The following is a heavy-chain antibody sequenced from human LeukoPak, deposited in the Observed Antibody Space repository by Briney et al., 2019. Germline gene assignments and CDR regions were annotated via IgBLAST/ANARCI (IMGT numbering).Heavy chain of an antibody. CDR2: ISATGGNT. CDR1: GLSFSDYA. D-gene: IGHD3-10*01. V-gene: IGHV3-23*01. CDR3: AKAPPDGARFFDF. J-gene: IGHJ3*01. Sequence: PGGSLRLSCAASGLSFSDYAMTWVRQTPEKGLEWVSAISATGGNTFYADSVKGRFTISRDNSKNTLHLQMSSLRAEDTALYYCAKAPPDGARFFDFWGQGIVVTVSS.